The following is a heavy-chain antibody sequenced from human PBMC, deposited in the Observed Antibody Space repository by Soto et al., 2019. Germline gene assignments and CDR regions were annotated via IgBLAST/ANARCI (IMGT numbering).Heavy chain of an antibody. V-gene: IGHV6-1*01. J-gene: IGHJ6*02. CDR3: ARTYYYDSSGYNYSYYYGMVA. CDR2: TYYRSKWYN. CDR1: GDSVSSNSAA. Sequence: SQTLSLTCAISGDSVSSNSAAWNWIRQSPSRGLEWLGRTYYRSKWYNDYAVSVKSRITINPDTSKNQFSLQLNSVTPEDTAVYYCARTYYYDSSGYNYSYYYGMVAWGQGTTVTVSS. D-gene: IGHD3-22*01.